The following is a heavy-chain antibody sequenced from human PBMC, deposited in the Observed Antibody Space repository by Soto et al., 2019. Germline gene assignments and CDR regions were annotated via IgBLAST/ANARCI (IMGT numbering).Heavy chain of an antibody. J-gene: IGHJ4*02. CDR3: ARATVTTALFDY. CDR1: GDSVSSNSAA. V-gene: IGHV6-1*01. CDR2: TYYRSKWYN. Sequence: PSQTLSLTCAISGDSVSSNSAAWNWTRQSSSRGLEWLGRTYYRSKWYNDYAVSVKSRITINPDTSKNQFSLQLNSVTPEDTAVYYCARATVTTALFDYWGQGTLVTVSS. D-gene: IGHD4-17*01.